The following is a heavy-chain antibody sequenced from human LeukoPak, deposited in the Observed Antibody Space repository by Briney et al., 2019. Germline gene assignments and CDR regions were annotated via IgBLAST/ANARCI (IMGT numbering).Heavy chain of an antibody. CDR3: ARGGVYCTSNSCPYNWFDP. J-gene: IGHJ5*02. CDR2: INTYNGNT. CDR1: GYTFSSYG. V-gene: IGHV1-18*01. Sequence: ASVKVSCKASGYTFSSYGISWVRQAPGQGLEWMGWINTYNGNTNYAQKLQDRVTMTTDTSTSTAYMELRSLRVDDTAVYYCARGGVYCTSNSCPYNWFDPWGQGTLVTVSS. D-gene: IGHD2-8*01.